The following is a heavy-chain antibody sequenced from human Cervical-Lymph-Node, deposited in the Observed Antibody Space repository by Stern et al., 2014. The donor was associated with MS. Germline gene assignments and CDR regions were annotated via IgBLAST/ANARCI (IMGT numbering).Heavy chain of an antibody. CDR2: IYHSGNAYNT. J-gene: IGHJ5*01. CDR3: ARERHNWFDF. Sequence: VQLVESGPGLVKPSQTLSLTCNVSGDSMDSGAYYWGWIRQHPGKGLEWIGYIYHSGNAYNTYYNQSLKRRVIVSVDTSKSQVFLSLTSVTAADTAVYYCARERHNWFDFWGQGVLVTVSS. CDR1: GDSMDSGAYY. V-gene: IGHV4-31*03.